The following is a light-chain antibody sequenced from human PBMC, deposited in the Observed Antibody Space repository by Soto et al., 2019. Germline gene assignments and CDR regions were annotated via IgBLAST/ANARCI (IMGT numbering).Light chain of an antibody. V-gene: IGKV3-15*01. CDR2: GAS. J-gene: IGKJ1*01. Sequence: LLMTHAPATLSFSPVKRTTLGFRASQSVSSYLAWYQQKPGRAPRLLIYGASSRATGIPARFSGSGSGTEFTLTISSLQSEDFAVYYCQQYDNLSRTFGQGTKVDIK. CDR3: QQYDNLSRT. CDR1: QSVSSY.